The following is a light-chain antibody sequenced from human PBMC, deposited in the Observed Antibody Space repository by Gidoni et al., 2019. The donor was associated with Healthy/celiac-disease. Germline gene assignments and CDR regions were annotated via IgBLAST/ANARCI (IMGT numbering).Light chain of an antibody. CDR1: QGVSSY. CDR3: QQRSNWPIT. Sequence: EIVLTQSPATLSFSLGERATLSCRASQGVSSYLAWYQQKPGQAPRLLIYDASNRATGIPARFSGSGPGTDFTLTISSLEPEDFAVYYCQQRSNWPITFGQGTRLEIK. J-gene: IGKJ5*01. V-gene: IGKV3D-11*01. CDR2: DAS.